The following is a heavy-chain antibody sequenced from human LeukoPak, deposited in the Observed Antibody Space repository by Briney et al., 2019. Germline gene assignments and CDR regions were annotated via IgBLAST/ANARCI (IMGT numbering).Heavy chain of an antibody. J-gene: IGHJ4*02. CDR1: GFTFGHHW. Sequence: GRSLRLSCVTSGFTFGHHWMSWVRQAPGKGLEWVANLNQDGNRRYYVDSVKGRFTISRDNAQKSLYLQMNSLRVEDTAVYYCARDETGGYFENWGQGTLVTVSS. D-gene: IGHD3-10*01. CDR3: ARDETGGYFEN. CDR2: LNQDGNRR. V-gene: IGHV3-7*01.